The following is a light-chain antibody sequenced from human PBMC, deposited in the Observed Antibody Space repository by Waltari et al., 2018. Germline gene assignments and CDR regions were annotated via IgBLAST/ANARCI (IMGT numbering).Light chain of an antibody. CDR3: QHGFRPPLT. Sequence: DIQMTQSPSSLSAFVGDTVTITCQASQGISNTLAWYQQKPGKVPKLLIYLASTLQSGVPSRFSGSGSGTHFTLTISSLQPEDFAVYYCQHGFRPPLTVGGGTKVEIK. J-gene: IGKJ4*01. V-gene: IGKV1-27*01. CDR1: QGISNT. CDR2: LAS.